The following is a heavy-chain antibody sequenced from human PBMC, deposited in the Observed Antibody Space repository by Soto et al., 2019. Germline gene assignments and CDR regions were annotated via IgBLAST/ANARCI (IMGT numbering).Heavy chain of an antibody. D-gene: IGHD1-26*01. CDR3: AKEGGLSGSYYISSSYYFDY. Sequence: GGSLRLSCAASGFTFSNYAMHWVRQAPGKGLEWVAVISYDRSNTYYADSVKGRFTISRDNSKNTLYLQMNSLRAEDTSVYYCAKEGGLSGSYYISSSYYFDYWGQGTLVTV. CDR1: GFTFSNYA. V-gene: IGHV3-30*04. CDR2: ISYDRSNT. J-gene: IGHJ4*02.